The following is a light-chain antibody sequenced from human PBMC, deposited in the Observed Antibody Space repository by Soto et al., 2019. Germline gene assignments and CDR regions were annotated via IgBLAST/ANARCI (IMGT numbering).Light chain of an antibody. CDR2: GAS. Sequence: LVLTQSPGTLSLSPGERATLSCRASQSVSSSYLAWYQQKPGQAPRLPIYGASSRATGIPDRFSGSGSGTDFTLTISRLEPGDFAVYYCQQYVTSPPGTVGQGTKVDIK. CDR3: QQYVTSPPGT. CDR1: QSVSSSY. V-gene: IGKV3-20*01. J-gene: IGKJ1*01.